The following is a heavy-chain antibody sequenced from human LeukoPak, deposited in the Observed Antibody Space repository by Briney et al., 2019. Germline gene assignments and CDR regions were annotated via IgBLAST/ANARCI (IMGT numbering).Heavy chain of an antibody. V-gene: IGHV3-64*01. CDR3: ARVGYTSYYYYGMDV. Sequence: GGSLRLSCAASGFTFSSYAMHWVRQAPGKGLEYVSAISSNGGSTYYANSVKGRFTISRDNSKNTLYLQMGSLRAEDMAVYYCARVGYTSYYYYGMDVWGPGTTVTVSS. CDR1: GFTFSSYA. J-gene: IGHJ6*02. CDR2: ISSNGGST. D-gene: IGHD6-13*01.